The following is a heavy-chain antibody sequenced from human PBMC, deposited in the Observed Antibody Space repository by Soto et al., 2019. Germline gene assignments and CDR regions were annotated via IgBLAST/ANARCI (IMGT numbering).Heavy chain of an antibody. Sequence: QVQLVQSGAEVKKPGSSVKVSCKMSGGSFSSYAITWVRQAPGQGLEWMGGIIPIVGTANYAQKFQGRVTLNAYKTTSTAYMELSRMRSEDTAVYYCARTPADDDFLRRSVKATSGGYHGMDVWGPGNTVTVSS. CDR1: GGSFSSYA. CDR2: IIPIVGTA. D-gene: IGHD3-3*01. V-gene: IGHV1-69*06. CDR3: ARTPADDDFLRRSVKATSGGYHGMDV. J-gene: IGHJ6*02.